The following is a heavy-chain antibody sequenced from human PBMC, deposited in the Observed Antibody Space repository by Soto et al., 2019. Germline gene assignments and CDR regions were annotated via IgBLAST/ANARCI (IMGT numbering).Heavy chain of an antibody. J-gene: IGHJ5*02. CDR2: IYWDDDK. CDR3: AHRTTTVTWWFDP. Sequence: QITLKESGPTLVKPTQTLTLTCTFSGFSLTTSGVGVGWIRQPPGKALEWLALIYWDDDKRYSPSLKSRPTSTNDTSTHQVVLTMTNMDPADTATYFCAHRTTTVTWWFDPWRQGTLVTVSS. V-gene: IGHV2-5*02. D-gene: IGHD4-17*01. CDR1: GFSLTTSGVG.